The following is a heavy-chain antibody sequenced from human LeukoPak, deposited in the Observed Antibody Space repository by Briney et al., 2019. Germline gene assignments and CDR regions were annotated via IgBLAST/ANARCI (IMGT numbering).Heavy chain of an antibody. V-gene: IGHV3-30-3*01. D-gene: IGHD6-19*01. CDR2: ISYDGSNK. J-gene: IGHJ4*02. CDR3: AREGIAVAGTVGDY. Sequence: PGGSLRLSCAASGFTFSSYAMHWVRQAPGKGLEWVAVISYDGSNKYYADSVKGRFTISRDNSKNTLYLQMNSLRAEDTAVYYCAREGIAVAGTVGDYWGQGTLVTVSS. CDR1: GFTFSSYA.